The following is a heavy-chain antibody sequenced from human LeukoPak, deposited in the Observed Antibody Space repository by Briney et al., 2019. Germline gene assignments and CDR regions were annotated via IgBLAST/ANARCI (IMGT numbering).Heavy chain of an antibody. Sequence: GGSLRLSCAASGFTFNNYAMTWVRQAPGKGLEWVSVISSSARSTYYADSVKGRFTISRDKSRNTLYLQMNSLRAEDTAVYYCAKQGRQGDSGNSWFDPWGQGTLITVSS. CDR3: AKQGRQGDSGNSWFDP. CDR1: GFTFNNYA. V-gene: IGHV3-23*01. CDR2: ISSSARST. D-gene: IGHD3-10*01. J-gene: IGHJ5*02.